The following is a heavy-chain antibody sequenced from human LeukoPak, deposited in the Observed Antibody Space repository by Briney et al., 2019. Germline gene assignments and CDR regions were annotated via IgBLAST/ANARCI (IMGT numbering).Heavy chain of an antibody. CDR2: INHSGST. V-gene: IGHV4-34*01. CDR3: ARLVRGGRGYYYYYYMDV. CDR1: GGSFSGYY. J-gene: IGHJ6*03. D-gene: IGHD2-15*01. Sequence: SETLSLTCAVYGGSFSGYYWSWIRQPPGTGLEWIGGINHSGSTNYNPSLKSRVTISVDTSKNQFSLKLSSVTAADTAVYYCARLVRGGRGYYYYYYMDVWGKGTSVTISS.